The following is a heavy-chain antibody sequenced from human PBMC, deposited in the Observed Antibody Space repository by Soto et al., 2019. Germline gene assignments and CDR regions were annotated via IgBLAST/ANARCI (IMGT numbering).Heavy chain of an antibody. J-gene: IGHJ4*02. V-gene: IGHV3-11*01. Sequence: GGSLRLSCGASGFTFSNYYMSWIRQAPGKGLEWVSYISSTGRTIYYADSVKGRFTVSRDNAQNSLSLKLNSLRVEDTATYYCAKDGQWLDVYLESWGQGTQVTVS. CDR1: GFTFSNYY. D-gene: IGHD6-19*01. CDR3: AKDGQWLDVYLES. CDR2: ISSTGRTI.